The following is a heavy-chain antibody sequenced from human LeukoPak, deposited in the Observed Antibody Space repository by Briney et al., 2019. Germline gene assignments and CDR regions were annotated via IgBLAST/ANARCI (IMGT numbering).Heavy chain of an antibody. CDR3: VTDRRGILVRGTTFDY. V-gene: IGHV3-64D*06. D-gene: IGHD3-10*01. CDR1: GFTFSSYA. J-gene: IGHJ4*02. CDR2: IGSNGGST. Sequence: GGSLRLSCSASGFTFSSYAMHWVRQAPGKGLEYVSAIGSNGGSTYYADTVKGRFTISRDNSKNTLYLQMSSLRAEDTAVYYCVTDRRGILVRGTTFDYWGQGTLVTVSS.